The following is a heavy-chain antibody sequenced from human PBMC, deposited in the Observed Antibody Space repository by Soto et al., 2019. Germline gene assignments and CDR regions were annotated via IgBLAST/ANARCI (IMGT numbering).Heavy chain of an antibody. CDR3: ARDVTYDFLTGHVFDP. CDR2: IYYSGST. D-gene: IGHD3-9*01. V-gene: IGHV4-59*01. CDR1: GGSISSYY. Sequence: SETLSLTCTVSGGSISSYYWSWIRQPPGKGLEWIGYIYYSGSTNYNPSLKSRVTISVDTSKNQFSLKLSSVTAADTAVYYCARDVTYDFLTGHVFDPWGQGTLVTVSS. J-gene: IGHJ5*02.